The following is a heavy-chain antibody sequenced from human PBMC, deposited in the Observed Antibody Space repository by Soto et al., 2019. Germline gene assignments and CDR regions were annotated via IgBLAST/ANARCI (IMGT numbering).Heavy chain of an antibody. CDR3: ARDLTRIAATGTTSRDWFDP. V-gene: IGHV1-46*01. CDR2: INPRSGST. J-gene: IGHJ5*02. Sequence: ASVEVSCKXSGYTFTSFFMHWVRQAPGQGLEWMGIINPRSGSTSYAQNFQGRVTMTRDTSTSTVYMDLSSLRSEDTAVYYCARDLTRIAATGTTSRDWFDPWGQGTLVTVSS. D-gene: IGHD6-13*01. CDR1: GYTFTSFF.